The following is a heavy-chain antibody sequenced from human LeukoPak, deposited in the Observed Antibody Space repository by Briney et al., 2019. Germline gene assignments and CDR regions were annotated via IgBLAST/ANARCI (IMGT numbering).Heavy chain of an antibody. D-gene: IGHD1-26*01. J-gene: IGHJ4*02. V-gene: IGHV1-2*02. CDR2: INVNSGGT. CDR1: GNTFTGDF. CDR3: ASYSDSPKEFDK. Sequence: ASVKVSCKASGNTFTGDFMQWVRQAPGQGLEWMGWINVNSGGTHYAQKFQGRVSMTSDTSIATAYMEPSGLRSDDTAVYYYASYSDSPKEFDKWGQGTLVSVSS.